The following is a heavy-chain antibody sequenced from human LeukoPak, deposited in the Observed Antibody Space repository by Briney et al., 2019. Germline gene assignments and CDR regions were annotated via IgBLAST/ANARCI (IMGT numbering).Heavy chain of an antibody. J-gene: IGHJ4*02. CDR1: GFTFSNYS. CDR3: ASATKIDY. CDR2: ISSGSTYM. Sequence: GESLRLSCAVSGFTFSNYSMNWVRQAPGKGLEWVSSISSGSTYMYYADSVKGRFTISRDNAKNSLYLQMNSLRVEDTAVYYCASATKIDYWGQGTLVTVSS. V-gene: IGHV3-21*01. D-gene: IGHD5-12*01.